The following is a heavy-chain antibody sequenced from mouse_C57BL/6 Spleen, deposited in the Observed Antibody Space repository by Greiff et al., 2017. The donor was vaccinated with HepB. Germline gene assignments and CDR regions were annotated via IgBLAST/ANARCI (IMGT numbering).Heavy chain of an antibody. CDR2: IWRGGST. CDR1: GFSLTSYG. D-gene: IGHD1-1*01. CDR3: AKENGFYYYASRSFDY. Sequence: QVQLKQSGPGLVQPSQSLSITCTVSGFSLTSYGVHWVRQSTGKGLEWLGVIWRGGSTDYNAAFMSRLSITKDNSKSQVFFKMNSVQADDTAIYCCAKENGFYYYASRSFDYWGQGTTRTGSS. V-gene: IGHV2-5*01. J-gene: IGHJ2*01.